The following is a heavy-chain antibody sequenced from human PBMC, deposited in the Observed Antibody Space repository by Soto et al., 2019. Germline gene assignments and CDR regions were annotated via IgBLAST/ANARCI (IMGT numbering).Heavy chain of an antibody. D-gene: IGHD2-15*01. J-gene: IGHJ4*02. CDR1: GFTFSSYE. V-gene: IGHV3-48*03. CDR3: AILQVVEPFDY. Sequence: GGSLRLSCAASGFTFSSYEMNWVRQAPGKGLEWVSYISSSGSTIYYADSVKGRFTISRDNAKNSLYLQMNSLRAEDTAVYYCAILQVVEPFDYWGQGTLVTVSS. CDR2: ISSSGSTI.